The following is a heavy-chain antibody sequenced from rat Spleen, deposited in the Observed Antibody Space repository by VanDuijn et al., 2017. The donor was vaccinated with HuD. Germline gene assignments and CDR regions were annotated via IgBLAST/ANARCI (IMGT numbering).Heavy chain of an antibody. CDR3: AKVELGYFDC. Sequence: EVQLVESDGGLVQPGRSLKLSCAASGFTFSDYYMAWVRQAPTKGLEWVATINYDGSSTYYRDSVKGRFTISRDNAKSTLYLQMDSLRSEDTATYYCAKVELGYFDCWGQGVMVTVSS. V-gene: IGHV5-29*01. CDR2: INYDGSST. D-gene: IGHD5-1*01. J-gene: IGHJ2*01. CDR1: GFTFSDYY.